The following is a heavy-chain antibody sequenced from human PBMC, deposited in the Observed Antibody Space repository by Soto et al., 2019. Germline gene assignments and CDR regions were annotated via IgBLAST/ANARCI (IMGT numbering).Heavy chain of an antibody. CDR2: IYYSGST. CDR1: GGSISSSSYY. J-gene: IGHJ2*01. D-gene: IGHD2-15*01. CDR3: ARLVVVVAATHRWYFDL. Sequence: PSETLSLTCTVSGGSISSSSYYWGWIRQPPGKGLEWIGSIYYSGSTYYNPSLKSRVTISVDTSKNQFSLKLSSVTAADTAVYYCARLVVVVAATHRWYFDLWGRGTLVTVSS. V-gene: IGHV4-39*01.